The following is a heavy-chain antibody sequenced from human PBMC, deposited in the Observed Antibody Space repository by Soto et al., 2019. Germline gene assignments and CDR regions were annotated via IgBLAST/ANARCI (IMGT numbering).Heavy chain of an antibody. D-gene: IGHD6-19*01. CDR2: ISTYNGNT. CDR3: ARTVAGYFDS. Sequence: QVQLVQSGDEVRKPGASVKVSCKASGYSFTSSGISWVRQAPGQGPEWMGWISTYNGNTNYAQKFQGRVTMTTDTSTSTAYMDLRRLRSDDRDVYYCARTVAGYFDSWGQGTLVTVSS. J-gene: IGHJ4*02. V-gene: IGHV1-18*01. CDR1: GYSFTSSG.